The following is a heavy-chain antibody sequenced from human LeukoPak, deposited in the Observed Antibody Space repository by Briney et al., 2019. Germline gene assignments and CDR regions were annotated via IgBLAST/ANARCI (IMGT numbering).Heavy chain of an antibody. Sequence: PPETLSLTCPLYSGSLSSYYWSWIRQPPGNGLEWIGYIYYSGSTNYNPSLKSRVIISVNMSKNQFALKLSSVSAADRAMYYCGRGAGGLYGTEDYWGQGTLVTVSS. D-gene: IGHD6-19*01. J-gene: IGHJ4*02. CDR1: SGSLSSYY. CDR3: GRGAGGLYGTEDY. CDR2: IYYSGST. V-gene: IGHV4-59*01.